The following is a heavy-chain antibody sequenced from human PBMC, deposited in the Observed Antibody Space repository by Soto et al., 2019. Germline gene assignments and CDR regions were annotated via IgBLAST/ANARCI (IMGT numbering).Heavy chain of an antibody. D-gene: IGHD2-21*02. CDR2: ISAYNGNT. CDR1: GYTFTSYG. J-gene: IGHJ5*02. CDR3: ARDQSDEGWFDP. Sequence: GASVTGSCKASGYTFTSYGIIWVRQAPGQGLEWMGWISAYNGNTNYAQKLQGRVTMTTETSTSTAYMELRSLRSDDTAVYCGARDQSDEGWFDPWGQGTLVTVSS. V-gene: IGHV1-18*01.